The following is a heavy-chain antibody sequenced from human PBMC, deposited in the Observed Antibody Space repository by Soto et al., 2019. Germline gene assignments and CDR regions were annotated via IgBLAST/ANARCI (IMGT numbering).Heavy chain of an antibody. CDR2: YSYSSDYI. D-gene: IGHD3-10*01. J-gene: IGHJ3*02. V-gene: IGHV3-11*06. CDR3: TRQGFYCRNSLWQNSASGFDI. CDR1: GFTFSDYY. Sequence: QVQLVESGGGVVKPGGSLRLSCAASGFTFSDYYMSWIRQAPGKGLEWISYYSYSSDYIQYADSVTGRFTISRDNAQNSLILQMNSLRAEDTAVYYCTRQGFYCRNSLWQNSASGFDIWGPGTTVTVSS.